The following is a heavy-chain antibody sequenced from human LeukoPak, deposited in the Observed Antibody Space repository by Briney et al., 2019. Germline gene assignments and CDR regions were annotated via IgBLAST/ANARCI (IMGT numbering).Heavy chain of an antibody. J-gene: IGHJ3*01. Sequence: GGSLRLSCAVSGSTVKRNYMSLARQAPGKGLEWVSVIYSGGDTYYADSVKGRFTISRDNSKNTVYLQMNNLRPEDTAVYYCARLDDSNSRRPENDASDVWGQGTTVIVSS. CDR2: IYSGGDT. V-gene: IGHV3-66*02. CDR1: GSTVKRNY. CDR3: ARLDDSNSRRPENDASDV. D-gene: IGHD3-22*01.